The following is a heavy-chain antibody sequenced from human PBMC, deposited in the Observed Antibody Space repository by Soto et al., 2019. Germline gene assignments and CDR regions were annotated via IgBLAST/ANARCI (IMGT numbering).Heavy chain of an antibody. CDR3: ARQGCSGGSCYYYYGMDV. D-gene: IGHD2-15*01. CDR1: GYSFTSYW. V-gene: IGHV5-51*01. CDR2: IYPGDSDT. J-gene: IGHJ6*02. Sequence: DSLTISRKGAGYSFTSYWIGLVRQMPGKGLEWMGIIYPGDSDTRYSPSFQGQVTISADKSISTAYLQWSSLKASDTAMYYCARQGCSGGSCYYYYGMDVWGQGTTVTVSS.